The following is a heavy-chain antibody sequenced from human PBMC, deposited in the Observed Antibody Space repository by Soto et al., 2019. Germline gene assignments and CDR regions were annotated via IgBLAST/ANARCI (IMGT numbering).Heavy chain of an antibody. V-gene: IGHV3-23*01. CDR3: AKATATGGGAFDI. D-gene: IGHD2-8*02. Sequence: FLRLSCAASGFTFSSYAMSWVRQAPGKGLEWVSTILVDGRTFYVDSVKGRFTISRDNSKNTVYLQMNSLTAGDTALYYCAKATATGGGAFDICGQGTMVTVSS. CDR2: ILVDGRT. J-gene: IGHJ3*02. CDR1: GFTFSSYA.